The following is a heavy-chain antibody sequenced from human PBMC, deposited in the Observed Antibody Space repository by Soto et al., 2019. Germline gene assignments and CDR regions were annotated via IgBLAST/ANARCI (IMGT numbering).Heavy chain of an antibody. CDR3: AREVGEVDYSSSSDAFDI. D-gene: IGHD6-6*01. CDR1: GGSISSSSYY. CDR2: IYYSGII. Sequence: PSETLSLTCTVSGGSISSSSYYWGWIRQPPGKGLEWIAYIYYSGIIYYNPSLKSRVTMSRDTSKNQFFLNLDSVTAADTAVYYCAREVGEVDYSSSSDAFDIWGQGTMVTVSS. V-gene: IGHV4-39*07. J-gene: IGHJ3*02.